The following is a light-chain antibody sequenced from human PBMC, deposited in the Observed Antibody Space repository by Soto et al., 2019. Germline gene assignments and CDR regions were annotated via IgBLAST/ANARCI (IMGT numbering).Light chain of an antibody. CDR2: GAS. CDR3: QQYGRSPAT. Sequence: EIVLTQSPGTLSLSPGERATLSCRASQSVSSSYLAWYQQKPGQXPRVLIYGASSRATGIPDRFSVILYGTAGNITLRRLETEDGSVYYGQQYGRSPATFGQGTRLEIK. V-gene: IGKV3-20*01. CDR1: QSVSSSY. J-gene: IGKJ5*01.